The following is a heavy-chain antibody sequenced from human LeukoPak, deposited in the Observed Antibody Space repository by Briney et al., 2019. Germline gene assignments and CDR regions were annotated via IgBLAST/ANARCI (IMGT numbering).Heavy chain of an antibody. CDR3: ARDGFNDRSGDNDGFDM. CDR2: ISGSGDTI. V-gene: IGHV3-23*01. CDR1: GLTISSSA. D-gene: IGHD1-1*01. Sequence: PGGSLRLSCAASGLTISSSAMSWVRQAPGKGLEWVSAISGSGDTINYADSVRGRFTISRDTSKNTPYLQMNSLRADDTAVYYCARDGFNDRSGDNDGFDMWGQGTMVTVSS. J-gene: IGHJ3*02.